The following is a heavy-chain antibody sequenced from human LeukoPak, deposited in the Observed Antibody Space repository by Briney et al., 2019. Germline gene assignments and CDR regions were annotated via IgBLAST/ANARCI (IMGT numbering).Heavy chain of an antibody. J-gene: IGHJ4*02. Sequence: GGSLRLSCVTSGFAFNTYPMTWVRQAPGKGLEWVSVISGASRGATTSYADSVKGRFTISRDNSKNTLYLQMNSLSVDDTAVYYCAREGLADSRSLDSWGLGTLVTVSA. CDR3: AREGLADSRSLDS. CDR2: ISGASRGATT. D-gene: IGHD1-26*01. V-gene: IGHV3-23*01. CDR1: GFAFNTYP.